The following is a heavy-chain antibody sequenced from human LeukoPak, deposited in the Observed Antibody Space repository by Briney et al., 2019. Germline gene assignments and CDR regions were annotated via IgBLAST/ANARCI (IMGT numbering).Heavy chain of an antibody. Sequence: ASVKVSCKASGGTFSNYAISWVRQAPGQGLEWMGRIIPIFGTANYAQKFQGRVTITTDESTSTAYMELSSLRSEDTAVYYCARDRDDYSNYVVSDYWGQGTLVTVSS. CDR1: GGTFSNYA. V-gene: IGHV1-69*05. D-gene: IGHD4-11*01. CDR2: IIPIFGTA. CDR3: ARDRDDYSNYVVSDY. J-gene: IGHJ4*02.